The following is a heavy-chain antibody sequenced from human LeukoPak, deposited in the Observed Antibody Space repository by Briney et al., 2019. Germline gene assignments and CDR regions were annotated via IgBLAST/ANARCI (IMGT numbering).Heavy chain of an antibody. V-gene: IGHV3-30-3*01. CDR2: ISYDGRSE. D-gene: IGHD5-18*01. Sequence: PGRSLRLSCAHPGFTFTGYTIQWVCQAPGKGLEWVADISYDGRSECYQVTGQGRFTISRDNSKNALYLQMNSLRAEDTAVYCWARASDGYAPLDYWVQGRLV. J-gene: IGHJ4*02. CDR3: ARASDGYAPLDY. CDR1: GFTFTGYT.